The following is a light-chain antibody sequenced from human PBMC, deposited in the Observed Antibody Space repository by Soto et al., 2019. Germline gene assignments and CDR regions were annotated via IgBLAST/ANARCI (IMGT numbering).Light chain of an antibody. J-gene: IGKJ1*01. Sequence: EIVMTQSPATLSKSPGERATLSCRASQSVSNNFAWYQQKPGQAPRLLIYGASTRATGVPARFSGSGSETEFTLTISSLQSEDSAVYYCQQYHFWWTFGLGTKVDIK. CDR3: QQYHFWWT. CDR2: GAS. V-gene: IGKV3-15*01. CDR1: QSVSNN.